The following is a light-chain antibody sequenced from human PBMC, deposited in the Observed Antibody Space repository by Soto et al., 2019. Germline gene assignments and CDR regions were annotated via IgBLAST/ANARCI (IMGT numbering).Light chain of an antibody. V-gene: IGLV2-23*01. CDR3: CSFANFTPYV. J-gene: IGLJ1*01. Sequence: QSVLTQPASVSGSPGQSIALSCTGTSNNVGSYNLVSWYQQHPGKAPKLLISEGGKRPSGVSDRFSASKSGNTASLTISGLQAEDEADSYCCSFANFTPYVFGTRTMVTVL. CDR2: EGG. CDR1: SNNVGSYNL.